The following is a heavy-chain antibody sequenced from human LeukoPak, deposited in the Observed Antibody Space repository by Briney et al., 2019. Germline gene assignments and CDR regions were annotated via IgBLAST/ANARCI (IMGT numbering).Heavy chain of an antibody. Sequence: SETLSLTCAVYDGSFSGYYWSWIRQPPGKGLEWIGEINHSGSTNYNPSLKSRVTISVDTSKNQFSLKLSSVTAADTAVYYCARGTPTPYDYVWGSYRGQWFDPWGQGTLVTVSS. CDR3: ARGTPTPYDYVWGSYRGQWFDP. V-gene: IGHV4-34*01. D-gene: IGHD3-16*02. CDR1: DGSFSGYY. CDR2: INHSGST. J-gene: IGHJ5*02.